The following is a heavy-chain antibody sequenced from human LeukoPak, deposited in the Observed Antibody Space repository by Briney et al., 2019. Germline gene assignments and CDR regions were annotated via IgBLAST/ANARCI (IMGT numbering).Heavy chain of an antibody. Sequence: GGSLRLSCAASGFTFSSYGMHWVRQAPGKGLEWVAVISYDGSNKYYADSVKGRFTISRDNSKNTLYLQMNSLRAEDTAVYYCAKFVAAAGPVAYWGQGTLVTVSS. V-gene: IGHV3-30*18. D-gene: IGHD6-13*01. CDR2: ISYDGSNK. J-gene: IGHJ4*02. CDR1: GFTFSSYG. CDR3: AKFVAAAGPVAY.